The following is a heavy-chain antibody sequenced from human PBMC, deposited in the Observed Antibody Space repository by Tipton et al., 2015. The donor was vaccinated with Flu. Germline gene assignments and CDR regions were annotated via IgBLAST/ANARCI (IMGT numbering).Heavy chain of an antibody. J-gene: IGHJ6*02. CDR2: IYYSGST. CDR1: GGSISTYY. Sequence: TLSLTCTVSGGSISTYYWSWIRQPPGKGLEWIGYIYYSGSTNYNPSLKSRVTISVDTSKNQFSLKLSSVTAADTAVYYCARDPATDDYGVGSHFDGMDVWGQGTTVTVSS. CDR3: ARDPATDDYGVGSHFDGMDV. D-gene: IGHD3-10*01. V-gene: IGHV4-59*12.